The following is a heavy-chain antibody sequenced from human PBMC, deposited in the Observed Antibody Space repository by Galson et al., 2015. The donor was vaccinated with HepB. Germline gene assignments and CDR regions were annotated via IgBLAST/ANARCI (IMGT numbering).Heavy chain of an antibody. J-gene: IGHJ4*02. V-gene: IGHV3-53*01. CDR2: IYSGGHA. CDR1: GYTVSKSY. Sequence: LRLSCAVSGYTVSKSYVSWVRQAPGKGLEWLSVIYSGGHAFYADSVQGRFTISRDTSKNTVYLQMRSLRAEDTAVYYCASPFCIGGNCYPLWYWGQGTLVTVSS. D-gene: IGHD2-15*01. CDR3: ASPFCIGGNCYPLWY.